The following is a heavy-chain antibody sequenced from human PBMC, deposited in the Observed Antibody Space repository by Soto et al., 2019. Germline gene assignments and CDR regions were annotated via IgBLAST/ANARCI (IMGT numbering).Heavy chain of an antibody. J-gene: IGHJ4*02. V-gene: IGHV3-23*01. CDR1: GFTFSSYA. CDR3: AKDFRSGAVAGFLN. D-gene: IGHD6-19*01. Sequence: GGSLRLSCAASGFTFSSYAMSWVRQAPGKGLEWVSGISGSGGSTYYADSVKGRFTISRDNSKNTLYLQMNSLRVEDTAVYYCAKDFRSGAVAGFLNWGQGTLVTVSS. CDR2: ISGSGGST.